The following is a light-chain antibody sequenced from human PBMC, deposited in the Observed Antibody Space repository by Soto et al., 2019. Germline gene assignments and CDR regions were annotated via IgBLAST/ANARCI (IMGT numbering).Light chain of an antibody. V-gene: IGKV1-17*01. CDR3: LHLNTCPRP. CDR1: QGIRND. Sequence: DIQMTQSPSTLSASVGDRVTITCRASQGIRNDLGWYQQRPGKAPKSLIYAASTLQPGVPSRFSGSGSGTDFTHTNHRLQPAYFATHYCLHLNTCPRPFVSGTTADHK. CDR2: AAS. J-gene: IGKJ3*01.